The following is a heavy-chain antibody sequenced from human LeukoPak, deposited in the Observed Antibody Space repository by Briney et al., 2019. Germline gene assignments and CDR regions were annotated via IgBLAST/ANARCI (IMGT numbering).Heavy chain of an antibody. V-gene: IGHV1-2*02. Sequence: GASVKVSCKASGYTFTGYYMHWVRQAPGQGLEWMGWINPNSGGTNYAQKFQGRVTMTRDTSISTAYMELSRLRSDETAVYYCARDQLGDSSRPLDCWGQGTLVTVSS. CDR3: ARDQLGDSSRPLDC. CDR2: INPNSGGT. D-gene: IGHD6-13*01. J-gene: IGHJ4*02. CDR1: GYTFTGYY.